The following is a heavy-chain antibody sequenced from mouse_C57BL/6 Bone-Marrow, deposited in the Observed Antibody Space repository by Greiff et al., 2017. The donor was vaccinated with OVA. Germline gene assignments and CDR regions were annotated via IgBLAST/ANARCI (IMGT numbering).Heavy chain of an antibody. CDR3: ASGIYDGYSDWYFDV. CDR2: IYPRDGST. V-gene: IGHV1-78*01. CDR1: GYTFTDHT. Sequence: VKLMESDAELVKPGASVKISCKVSGYTFTDHTIHWMKQRPEQGLEWIGYIYPRDGSTKYNEKFKGKATLTADKSSSTAYMQLNSLTSEDSAVYFCASGIYDGYSDWYFDVWGTGTTVTVSS. J-gene: IGHJ1*03. D-gene: IGHD2-3*01.